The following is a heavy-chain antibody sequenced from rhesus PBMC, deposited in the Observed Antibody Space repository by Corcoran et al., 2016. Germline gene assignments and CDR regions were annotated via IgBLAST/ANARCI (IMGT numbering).Heavy chain of an antibody. D-gene: IGHD4-29*01. CDR2: MNSGGGST. CDR3: AKEGVADYGLDS. J-gene: IGHJ6*01. Sequence: EVQLVESGGGLAKPGGSMRLSCAASGFTFSSYWINWVRQTPGKGVEWVSAMNSGGGSTYYADSVKGRFTISRDNSKNTLSLQMNSLRAEDTAVYYCAKEGVADYGLDSWGQGVVVTVSS. CDR1: GFTFSSYW. V-gene: IGHV3S42*01.